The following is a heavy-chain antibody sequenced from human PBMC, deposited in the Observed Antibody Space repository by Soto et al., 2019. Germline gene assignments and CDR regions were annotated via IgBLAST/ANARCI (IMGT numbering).Heavy chain of an antibody. CDR3: AGVLWFGDRTYYFDY. J-gene: IGHJ4*02. CDR2: ISAYNGNT. V-gene: IGHV1-18*01. CDR1: GYTFTSYG. D-gene: IGHD3-10*01. Sequence: QVQLVQSGAEVKKPGASVKVSCKASGYTFTSYGISWVRQAPGQGLEWMGWISAYNGNTNYAQKLQGRVTMTTDTSTSTAYMELRSLRSDDTAVYYCAGVLWFGDRTYYFDYWGQGTLVTVSS.